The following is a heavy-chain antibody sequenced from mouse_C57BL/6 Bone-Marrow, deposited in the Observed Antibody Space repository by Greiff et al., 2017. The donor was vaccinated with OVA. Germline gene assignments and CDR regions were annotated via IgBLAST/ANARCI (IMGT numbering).Heavy chain of an antibody. D-gene: IGHD1-1*01. V-gene: IGHV1-54*01. CDR3: ARGGSSDGCLYYYAMDD. CDR1: GYAFTNYL. Sequence: QVQLQQSGAELVRPGASVQVSCKASGYAFTNYLIEWVKQRPGQGLEWIGVINPGRGGTNYHETFKGKATLTADNSSISAYMQLSSLTSEDSAVYCCARGGSSDGCLYYYAMDDWGKGTSVTVSS. CDR2: INPGRGGT. J-gene: IGHJ4*01.